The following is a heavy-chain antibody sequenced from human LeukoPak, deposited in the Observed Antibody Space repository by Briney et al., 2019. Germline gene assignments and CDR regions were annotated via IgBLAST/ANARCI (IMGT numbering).Heavy chain of an antibody. J-gene: IGHJ3*02. CDR1: GGSFSGYY. D-gene: IGHD6-6*01. V-gene: IGHV4-34*01. CDR2: INHSGST. Sequence: SETLSLTCAVYGGSFSGYYWSWVRQPPGKGLEWIGEINHSGSTNYNPSLKSRVTISVDTSKNQFSLKLSSVTAADTAVYYCARGLRSEAARRAFDIWGQGTMVTVSS. CDR3: ARGLRSEAARRAFDI.